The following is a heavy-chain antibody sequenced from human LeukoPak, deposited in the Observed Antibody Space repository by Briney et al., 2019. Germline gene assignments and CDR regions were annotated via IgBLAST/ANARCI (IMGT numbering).Heavy chain of an antibody. D-gene: IGHD3-10*01. V-gene: IGHV4-4*07. CDR2: IYTSGST. Sequence: PSETLSLTRTVSGGSISSYYWSWIRQPAGKGLEWIGRIYTSGSTNYNPSLKSRVTMSVDTSKNQFSLKLSSVTAADTAVYYCARERGFGELYDAFGIWGQGTMVTVSS. J-gene: IGHJ3*02. CDR1: GGSISSYY. CDR3: ARERGFGELYDAFGI.